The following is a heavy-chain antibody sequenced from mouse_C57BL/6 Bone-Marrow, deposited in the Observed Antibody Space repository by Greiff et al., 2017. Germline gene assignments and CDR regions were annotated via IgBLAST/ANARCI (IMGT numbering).Heavy chain of an antibody. D-gene: IGHD2-1*01. J-gene: IGHJ1*03. Sequence: VHVKQSVAELVRPGASVKLSCTASGFNIKNTYMHWVKQRPEQGLEWIGRIDPANGNTKSAPKFQGKATITADTSSNTAYLQLSSLTSEDTAIYYCAVIYYGKRGDVWGTGTTVTVSS. V-gene: IGHV14-3*01. CDR1: GFNIKNTY. CDR3: AVIYYGKRGDV. CDR2: IDPANGNT.